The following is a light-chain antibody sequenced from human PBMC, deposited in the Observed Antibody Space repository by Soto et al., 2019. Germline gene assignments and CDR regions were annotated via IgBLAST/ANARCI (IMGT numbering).Light chain of an antibody. Sequence: EIVLTQSPDTLSLSPGDGATLSCRASQTVGSSFLAWYQQKPDQAPRLLIYSGSSRATGIPDRFRDSGSGTDFTLTISRLEPEDFAVYYCQQYRSSSSTFGQGTKLEIK. CDR3: QQYRSSSST. CDR1: QTVGSSF. V-gene: IGKV3-20*01. J-gene: IGKJ2*01. CDR2: SGS.